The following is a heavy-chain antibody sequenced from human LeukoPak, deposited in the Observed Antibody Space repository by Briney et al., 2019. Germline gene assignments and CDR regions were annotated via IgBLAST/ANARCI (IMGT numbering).Heavy chain of an antibody. Sequence: SVKVSCKASGGTFSSYAISWVRQAPGQGLEWMGGIIPIFGTANYAQKFQGRVTITTDESTSTAYMELSSLRSEDTAVYYCARAVGYCSSTSCYTGTYYYYYYMDVWGKGTTVTVSS. V-gene: IGHV1-69*05. J-gene: IGHJ6*03. CDR1: GGTFSSYA. CDR2: IIPIFGTA. D-gene: IGHD2-2*02. CDR3: ARAVGYCSSTSCYTGTYYYYYYMDV.